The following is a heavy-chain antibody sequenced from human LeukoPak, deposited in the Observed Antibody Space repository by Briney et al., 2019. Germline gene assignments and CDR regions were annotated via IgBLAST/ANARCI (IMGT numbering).Heavy chain of an antibody. CDR2: LNSNSGDT. Sequence: EASVKVSCKASGYTFTGYYMHWVRQAPAQGLEWMGWLNSNSGDTNYAQKFRGRVSMTRDTSISTAYMELSRLSSDDTAVYYCARTLDRFYYYMDVWGKGTTVTVSS. CDR1: GYTFTGYY. CDR3: ARTLDRFYYYMDV. J-gene: IGHJ6*03. V-gene: IGHV1-2*02.